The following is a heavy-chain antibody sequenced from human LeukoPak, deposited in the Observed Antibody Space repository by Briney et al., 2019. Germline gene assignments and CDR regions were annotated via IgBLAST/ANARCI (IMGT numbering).Heavy chain of an antibody. CDR2: IYYSGST. D-gene: IGHD1-26*01. CDR3: ARVGGSYGEYYFDY. Sequence: PSETLSLTCTVSGGSISSYYWSWIRQPPGKGLEWIGYIYYSGSTYYNPSLKSRVTISVDTSKNQFSLKLSSVTAADTAVYYCARVGGSYGEYYFDYWGQGTLVTVSS. V-gene: IGHV4-30-4*01. J-gene: IGHJ4*02. CDR1: GGSISSYY.